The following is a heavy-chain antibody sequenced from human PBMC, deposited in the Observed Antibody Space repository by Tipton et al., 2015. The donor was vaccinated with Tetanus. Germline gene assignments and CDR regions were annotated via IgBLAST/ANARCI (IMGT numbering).Heavy chain of an antibody. CDR1: GDPMNDFY. Sequence: TLSLTCTVSGDPMNDFYWSWIRQPPGKGLEWIGHIFYSGNTDYNPSLKSRVTISVDTSRKQFSLRLSSVTAADTAVYYCARSNILRFLDCWGQGTLVTVSS. V-gene: IGHV4-59*01. D-gene: IGHD3-3*01. CDR3: ARSNILRFLDC. CDR2: IFYSGNT. J-gene: IGHJ4*02.